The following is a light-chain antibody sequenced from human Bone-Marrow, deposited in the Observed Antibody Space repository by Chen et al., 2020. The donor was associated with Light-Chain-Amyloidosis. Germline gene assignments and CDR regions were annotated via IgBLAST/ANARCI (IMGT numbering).Light chain of an antibody. Sequence: NFMLTQPHSVSDTPRKTEIISCTRSSGSIATNYVQWYQQRPGSSPTTVIYEDDQRPSGVPDRCSGASDRSSNSASLTSSGLKTEDEVDYDWQSYQGSSRGVFGGGTKLTVL. J-gene: IGLJ3*02. CDR1: SGSIATNY. CDR3: QSYQGSSRGV. CDR2: EDD. V-gene: IGLV6-57*01.